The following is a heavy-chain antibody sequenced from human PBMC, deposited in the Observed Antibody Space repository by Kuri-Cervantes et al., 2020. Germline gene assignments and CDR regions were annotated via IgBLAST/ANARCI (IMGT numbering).Heavy chain of an antibody. CDR2: MNPNSGNT. CDR3: ARRSDRTLSYYDFWSGSGGYYYYMDV. V-gene: IGHV1-8*02. D-gene: IGHD3-3*01. J-gene: IGHJ6*03. CDR1: GYTFTTYA. Sequence: ASVKVSCKASGYTFTTYAMHWVRQAPGQGLEWMGWMNPNSGNTGYAQKFQGRVTMTRNTSISTAYMELSSLRSEDTAVYYCARRSDRTLSYYDFWSGSGGYYYYMDVWGKGTTVTVSS.